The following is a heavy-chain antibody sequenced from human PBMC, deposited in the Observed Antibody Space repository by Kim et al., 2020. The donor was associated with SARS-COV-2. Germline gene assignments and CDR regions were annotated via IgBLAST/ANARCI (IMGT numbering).Heavy chain of an antibody. V-gene: IGHV3-53*01. Sequence: GGSLRLSCAASGFTVSSNYMSWVRQAPGKGLEWVSVIYSGGSTYYADSVKGRFTISRDNSKNTLYLQMNSLRAEDTAVYYCARESYDFWSGRRGRYFDYWGQGTLVTVSS. CDR1: GFTVSSNY. D-gene: IGHD3-3*01. J-gene: IGHJ4*02. CDR2: IYSGGST. CDR3: ARESYDFWSGRRGRYFDY.